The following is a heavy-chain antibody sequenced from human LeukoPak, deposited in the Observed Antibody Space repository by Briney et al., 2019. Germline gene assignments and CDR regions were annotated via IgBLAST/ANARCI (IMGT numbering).Heavy chain of an antibody. J-gene: IGHJ4*02. CDR3: AKDGGQLVGTRIDY. CDR1: GFTFDDYA. D-gene: IGHD6-6*01. CDR2: ISWNSGSI. V-gene: IGHV3-9*01. Sequence: PGGSLRLSCAASGFTFDDYAMHWVRQAPGKGLEWVSGISWNSGSIGYADSVKGRFTISRDNAKNSLYLQMNSLRAEDTAVYYCAKDGGQLVGTRIDYWGQGTLVTVSS.